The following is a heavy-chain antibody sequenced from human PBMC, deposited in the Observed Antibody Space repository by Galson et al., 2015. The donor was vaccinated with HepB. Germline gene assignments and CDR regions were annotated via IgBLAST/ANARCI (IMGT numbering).Heavy chain of an antibody. CDR3: AREPGEIFDY. V-gene: IGHV3-23*01. CDR2: ISGSGGST. D-gene: IGHD1-14*01. J-gene: IGHJ4*02. CDR1: GFTFSSYA. Sequence: SLRLSCAASGFTFSSYAMNWVRQAPGKGLEWVSAISGSGGSTYYADSVKGRFTISRDNYKNTMYLQMNSLRAEDTAVYYCAREPGEIFDYWGRGTLVTVSS.